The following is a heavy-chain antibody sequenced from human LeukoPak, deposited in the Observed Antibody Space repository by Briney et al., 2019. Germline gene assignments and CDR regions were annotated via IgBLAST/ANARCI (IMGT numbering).Heavy chain of an antibody. D-gene: IGHD6-13*01. CDR1: GGSVGSGGHY. CDR3: VRVPAAGTGPDS. Sequence: SETLSLTCTVSGGSVGSGGHYWSWIRQPPGKGLEWIGYMHNSGTPNYSPSLKSRVTMSADTSKNQFSLNLSSVTAADTAVYYCVRVPAAGTGPDSWGQGTLVSVSS. J-gene: IGHJ4*02. CDR2: MHNSGTP. V-gene: IGHV4-61*08.